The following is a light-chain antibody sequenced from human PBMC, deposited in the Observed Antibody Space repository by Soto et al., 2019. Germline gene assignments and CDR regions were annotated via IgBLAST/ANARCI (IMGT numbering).Light chain of an antibody. CDR3: GACDSSLSADV. V-gene: IGLV1-51*01. J-gene: IGLJ3*02. CDR1: SSNIGSNY. Sequence: QSALTQPPSVSAAPGQKVTISCSGSSSNIGSNYVSWYQQLPGTAPKVIIYENNGLPSAIPDRFSGSKSGTSATLGISGLQTGDEAEYYCGACDSSLSADVFGGGTKLTVL. CDR2: ENN.